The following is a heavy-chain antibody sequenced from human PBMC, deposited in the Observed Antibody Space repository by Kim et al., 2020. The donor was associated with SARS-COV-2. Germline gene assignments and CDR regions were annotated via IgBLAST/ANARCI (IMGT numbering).Heavy chain of an antibody. CDR2: IYHNGNT. J-gene: IGHJ4*02. D-gene: IGHD2-8*01. Sequence: SETLSLTCTVSGGFIGTGDYHWGWIRQSPGKGLEWIGRIYHNGNTYYNPSLKSRVTISLDTSKNQFFLSLSSVTAADTAECYCVRQKGARTYYFDSWGQG. CDR1: GGFIGTGDYH. CDR3: VRQKGARTYYFDS. V-gene: IGHV4-39*01.